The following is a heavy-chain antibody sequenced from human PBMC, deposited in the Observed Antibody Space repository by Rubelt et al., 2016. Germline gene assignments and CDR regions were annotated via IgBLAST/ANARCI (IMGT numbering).Heavy chain of an antibody. CDR3: ARDPATGFTTTGWFDP. CDR1: GGTFSSYA. Sequence: QVQLVQSGAEVKKPGSSVKVSCKASGGTFSSYATSWVRQAPGQGLAWRGGIIPIFGTANDAQKFQGRVTMTADEATGTYCMDLSSVRSGDTAGYYCARDPATGFTTTGWFDPWGQGTLVTVSS. D-gene: IGHD4-11*01. CDR2: IIPIFGTA. V-gene: IGHV1-69*12. J-gene: IGHJ5*02.